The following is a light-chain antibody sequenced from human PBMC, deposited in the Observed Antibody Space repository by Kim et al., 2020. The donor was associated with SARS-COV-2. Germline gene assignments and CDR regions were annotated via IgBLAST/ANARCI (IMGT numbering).Light chain of an antibody. Sequence: ASVGDTVTLTCRTSQNLISHLNSYHQRPGRAPQLLFYAASTLQGGVPSRFSGSGSETDFTLTISSLQPEDFATYFCQQTYISPFTFGPGTKVDIK. J-gene: IGKJ3*01. CDR2: AAS. V-gene: IGKV1-39*01. CDR3: QQTYISPFT. CDR1: QNLISH.